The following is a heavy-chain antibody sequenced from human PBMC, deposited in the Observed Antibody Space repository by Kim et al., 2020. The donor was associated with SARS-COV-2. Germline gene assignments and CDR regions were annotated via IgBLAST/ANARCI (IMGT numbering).Heavy chain of an antibody. V-gene: IGHV3-33*06. J-gene: IGHJ6*02. Sequence: GGSLRLSCAASGFTFSSYGMHWVRQAPGKGLEWVAVIWYDGSNKYYADSVKGRFTISRDNSKNTLYLQMNSLRAEDTAVYYCAKLGEGSGSYYRRSHYYYGMDVWGQGTTVTVSS. CDR1: GFTFSSYG. D-gene: IGHD3-10*01. CDR2: IWYDGSNK. CDR3: AKLGEGSGSYYRRSHYYYGMDV.